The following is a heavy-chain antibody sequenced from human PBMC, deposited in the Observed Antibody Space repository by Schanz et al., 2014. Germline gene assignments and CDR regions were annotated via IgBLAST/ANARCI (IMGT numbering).Heavy chain of an antibody. J-gene: IGHJ6*02. Sequence: AQVVESGGGLVKPGGSLRLSCVASGFTFSNAWMNWVRQGPGNRLEWVSIVSHDGFTKHYADSVRGRFTLSRDNSKNTVYLQMNSLRAEDTALYFCARAVEMTTITTLPYYYYGMDVWGRGTTVTVSS. CDR1: GFTFSNAW. CDR3: ARAVEMTTITTLPYYYYGMDV. V-gene: IGHV3-30*03. CDR2: VSHDGFTK. D-gene: IGHD4-17*01.